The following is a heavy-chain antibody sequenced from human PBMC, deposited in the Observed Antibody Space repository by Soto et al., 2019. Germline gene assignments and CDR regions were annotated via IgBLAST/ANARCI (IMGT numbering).Heavy chain of an antibody. V-gene: IGHV4-61*01. CDR3: ANACRHCSGGSCYYGYSCMGV. Sequence: SETLSLTCSVSGGSVSSGLYYWSWIRHTPGNGLEWIGCIFYIGSINYNPSLRSRVTISVDTSKNQFSLKLISVTAADTAVYYCANACRHCSGGSCYYGYSCMGVWGRG. D-gene: IGHD2-15*01. CDR1: GGSVSSGLYY. CDR2: IFYIGSI. J-gene: IGHJ6*04.